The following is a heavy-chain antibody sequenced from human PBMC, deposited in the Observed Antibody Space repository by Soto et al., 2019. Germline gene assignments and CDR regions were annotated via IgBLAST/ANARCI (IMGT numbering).Heavy chain of an antibody. CDR2: INPSGGST. Sequence: QVQLVQSGAEVKKPGASVKVSCKASGYTFTSYYMHWVRQAPGQGLEWMGIINPSGGSTSYAQKFQGRVTMTRDTSTSTVYMELSSLRSEDTAVYYCATHRGAARPRVGRGVVAGPGDGLYYWGQGTLVTVSS. CDR3: ATHRGAARPRVGRGVVAGPGDGLYY. D-gene: IGHD6-6*01. J-gene: IGHJ4*02. CDR1: GYTFTSYY. V-gene: IGHV1-46*01.